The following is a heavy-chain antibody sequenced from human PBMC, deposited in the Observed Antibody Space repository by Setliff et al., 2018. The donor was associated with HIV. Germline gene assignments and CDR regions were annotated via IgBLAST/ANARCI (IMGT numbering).Heavy chain of an antibody. D-gene: IGHD1-26*01. CDR1: GGSISSISYY. Sequence: SETLSLTCSVSGGSISSISYYWGWIRQPPGKGLEWIGNIYYSGNTYYNPSLKSRVTIPVAMSKNQFSLKLSSVSAADTAVYYCARGVRVGPTTTANWFDPWGQGTLVTVSS. V-gene: IGHV4-39*01. J-gene: IGHJ5*02. CDR3: ARGVRVGPTTTANWFDP. CDR2: IYYSGNT.